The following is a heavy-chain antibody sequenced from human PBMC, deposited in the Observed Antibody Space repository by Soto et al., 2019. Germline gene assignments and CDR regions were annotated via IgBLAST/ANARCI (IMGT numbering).Heavy chain of an antibody. CDR2: ISGSVGST. CDR1: GFTFSSYA. D-gene: IGHD3-10*01. Sequence: GGSLRLSCAASGFTFSSYAMSWVRQAPGKGLEWVSAISGSVGSTYYADSVKGRFAISRDNSKNTLYLQMNSLRVEDTAVYYCAKAGGNIHYGMDVWGQGTTVTVSS. V-gene: IGHV3-23*01. CDR3: AKAGGNIHYGMDV. J-gene: IGHJ6*02.